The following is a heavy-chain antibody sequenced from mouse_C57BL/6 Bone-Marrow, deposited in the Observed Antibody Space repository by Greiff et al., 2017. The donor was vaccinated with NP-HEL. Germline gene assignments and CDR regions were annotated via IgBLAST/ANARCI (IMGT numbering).Heavy chain of an antibody. CDR2: ISDGGSYT. CDR3: ASDGWSDFDY. Sequence: EVHLVESGGGLVKPGGSLKLSCAASGFTFSSYAMSWVRQTPEKRLEWVATISDGGSYTYYPDNVKGRFTISRDNAKNNLYLQMSHLKSEDTAMYYCASDGWSDFDYWGQGTTLTVSS. D-gene: IGHD2-2*01. J-gene: IGHJ2*01. V-gene: IGHV5-4*01. CDR1: GFTFSSYA.